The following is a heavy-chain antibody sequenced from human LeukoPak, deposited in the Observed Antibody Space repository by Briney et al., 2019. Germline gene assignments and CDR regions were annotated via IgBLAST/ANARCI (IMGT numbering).Heavy chain of an antibody. CDR3: ARGLGYCTDGNCYTIDY. CDR2: INAGNGNT. V-gene: IGHV1-3*01. Sequence: ASVKVSCKASGYTFTTYAIHWVRQAPGQRLEWMGWINAGNGNTKYSQKFQGRVTFTRDTSASTAYMELSSLRSEDTAVYYCARGLGYCTDGNCYTIDYWGQGTLVTVSS. D-gene: IGHD2-15*01. CDR1: GYTFTTYA. J-gene: IGHJ4*02.